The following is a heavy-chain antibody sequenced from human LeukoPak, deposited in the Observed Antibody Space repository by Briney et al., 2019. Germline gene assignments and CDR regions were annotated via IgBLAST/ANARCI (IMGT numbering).Heavy chain of an antibody. CDR1: GGSFSGYY. Sequence: NTSETLSLTCAVYGGSFSGYYWSWIRQPPGKGLEWIGEINHSGSTYYNPSLKSRVTISVDTSKNQFSLKLSSVTAADTAVYYCASTQGTVTNYFDYWGQGTLVTVSS. CDR3: ASTQGTVTNYFDY. CDR2: INHSGST. D-gene: IGHD4-17*01. V-gene: IGHV4-34*01. J-gene: IGHJ4*02.